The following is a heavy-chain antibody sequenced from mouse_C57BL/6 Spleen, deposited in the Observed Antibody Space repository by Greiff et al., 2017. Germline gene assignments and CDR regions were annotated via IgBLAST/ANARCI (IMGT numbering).Heavy chain of an antibody. CDR1: GFTFSSYT. Sequence: EVKLEESGGGLVKPGGSLKLSCAASGFTFSSYTMSWVRQTPEKRLEWVATISGGGGNTYYPDSVKGRFTISRDNAKNTLYLQMSSLRSEDTALYYCARHYDYDEGYYFDYWGRGTTLTVSS. D-gene: IGHD2-4*01. CDR2: ISGGGGNT. J-gene: IGHJ2*01. V-gene: IGHV5-9*01. CDR3: ARHYDYDEGYYFDY.